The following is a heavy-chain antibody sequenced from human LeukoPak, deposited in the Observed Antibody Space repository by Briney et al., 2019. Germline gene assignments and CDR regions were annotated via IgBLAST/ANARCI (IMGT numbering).Heavy chain of an antibody. J-gene: IGHJ4*02. Sequence: GGSLRLSCAASGFTFGSYWMSWVRQAPGKGLEWVANIKQDGSEKYYVDSVKGRFTISRDNAKNSLYLQMNSLRAEDTAVYYCARVNLLGGQGTLVTVSS. CDR2: IKQDGSEK. D-gene: IGHD1-14*01. V-gene: IGHV3-7*01. CDR1: GFTFGSYW. CDR3: ARVNLL.